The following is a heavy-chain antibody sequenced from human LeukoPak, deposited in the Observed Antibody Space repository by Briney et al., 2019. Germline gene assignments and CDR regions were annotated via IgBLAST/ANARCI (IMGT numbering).Heavy chain of an antibody. D-gene: IGHD2-2*01. J-gene: IGHJ3*02. CDR3: ARVSIYCSSTSCYEDAFDI. CDR1: GGSISSYY. Sequence: SETLSLTCTVPGGSISSYYWSWIRQPPGKGLEXXXXXXYSGSTNYNPSLKSRVTISVDTSKNQFSLKLSSVTAADTAVYYCARVSIYCSSTSCYEDAFDIWGQGTMVTVSS. CDR2: XXYSGST. V-gene: IGHV4-59*01.